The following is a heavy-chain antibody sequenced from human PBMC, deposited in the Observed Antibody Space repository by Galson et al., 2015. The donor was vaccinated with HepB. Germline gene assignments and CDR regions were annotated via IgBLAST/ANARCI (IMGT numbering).Heavy chain of an antibody. Sequence: ETLSLTCAVYGGSFSGYYWSWIRQPPGKGLEWIGEINHSGSTNYNPSLKSRVTISVDTSKNQFSLKLSSVTAADTAVYYCARARIVVVTARYWYFDLWGRGTLVTVSS. D-gene: IGHD2-21*02. CDR1: GGSFSGYY. V-gene: IGHV4-34*01. CDR3: ARARIVVVTARYWYFDL. CDR2: INHSGST. J-gene: IGHJ2*01.